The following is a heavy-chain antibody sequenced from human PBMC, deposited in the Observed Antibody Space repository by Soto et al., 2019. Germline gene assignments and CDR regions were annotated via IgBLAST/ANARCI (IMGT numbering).Heavy chain of an antibody. CDR2: IRPDGSEK. D-gene: IGHD3-16*01. J-gene: IGHJ4*02. CDR1: GFIFSTYW. Sequence: GWSLRLSCEASGFIFSTYWMAWVRQAPGKGLEWVANIRPDGSEKNYADSVKGRFTISRDNARNSLSLQMDSLRAEDTGVYYCARDTVRGDDFNFDYWGQGTQVTAPQ. CDR3: ARDTVRGDDFNFDY. V-gene: IGHV3-7*01.